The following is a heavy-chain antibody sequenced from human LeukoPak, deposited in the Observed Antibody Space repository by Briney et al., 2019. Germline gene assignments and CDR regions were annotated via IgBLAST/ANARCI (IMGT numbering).Heavy chain of an antibody. CDR3: GRVGRGGNWRLDV. V-gene: IGHV5-51*01. CDR1: GYNFNTYW. J-gene: IGHJ6*02. Sequence: GESLKISCGASGYNFNTYWIGWVRQMPGKGLEWMGIIYPDDGDIRYSPSFEGQVTISLDKSISTAYLQWSSLQASDTAMYYCGRVGRGGNWRLDVWGHGTSVTVSS. CDR2: IYPDDGDI. D-gene: IGHD2-15*01.